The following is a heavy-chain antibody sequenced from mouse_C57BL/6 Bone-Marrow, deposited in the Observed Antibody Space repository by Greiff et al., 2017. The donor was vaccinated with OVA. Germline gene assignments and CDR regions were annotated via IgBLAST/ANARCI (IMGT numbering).Heavy chain of an antibody. CDR3: ARAAPWFAY. V-gene: IGHV5-4*01. CDR1: GFTFSSYA. Sequence: EVQLKESGGGLVKPGGSLKLSCAASGFTFSSYAMSWVRQTPEKRLEWVATISDGGSYTYYPDNVKGRFTISRDNAKNNMYLQMSHLKSEDTAMYYCARAAPWFAYWGQGTLVTVSA. CDR2: ISDGGSYT. J-gene: IGHJ3*01.